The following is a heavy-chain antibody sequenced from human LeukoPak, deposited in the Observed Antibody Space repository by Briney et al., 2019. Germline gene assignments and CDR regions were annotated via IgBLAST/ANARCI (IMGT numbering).Heavy chain of an antibody. CDR3: ARELITMVRGVIVEYFDY. D-gene: IGHD3-10*01. CDR1: GGSISSYY. CDR2: IYYNGST. Sequence: SETLSLTCTVSGGSISSYYWSWIRQPPGKGLEWIGYIYYNGSTNYNPSLKSRVTISVDTSKNQFSLKLSSVTAADTAVYYCARELITMVRGVIVEYFDYWGQGTLVTVSS. J-gene: IGHJ4*02. V-gene: IGHV4-59*01.